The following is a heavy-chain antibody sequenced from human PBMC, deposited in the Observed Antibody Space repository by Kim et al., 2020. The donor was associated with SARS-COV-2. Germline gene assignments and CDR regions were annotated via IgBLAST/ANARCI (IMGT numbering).Heavy chain of an antibody. CDR3: ARGGREPKTRLYYYGMDV. V-gene: IGHV4-34*01. J-gene: IGHJ6*02. D-gene: IGHD1-1*01. CDR1: GGSLSGYY. CDR2: INHRGST. Sequence: SETLSLTCAVYGGSLSGYYWSWTRQPPGKGLEWIGEINHRGSTNYNPSLKSRVTISVDTSKNQFSLRLSSVTAADTAVYYCARGGREPKTRLYYYGMDVWGQGTTVTVSS.